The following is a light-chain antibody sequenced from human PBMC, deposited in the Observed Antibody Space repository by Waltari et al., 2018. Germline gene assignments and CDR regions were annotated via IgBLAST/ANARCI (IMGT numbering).Light chain of an antibody. Sequence: QSALTQPPSASGSPGQSVTISCTGTSSDVGSHDFVSWYQQFPGIAPKHVIWEVSRRPSGVPDRVSGSRAGNTASLTFSGRQAEDEADYYCSSYGGINNSPYVFGTGTKVTV. J-gene: IGLJ1*01. CDR1: SSDVGSHDF. CDR3: SSYGGINNSPYV. V-gene: IGLV2-8*01. CDR2: EVS.